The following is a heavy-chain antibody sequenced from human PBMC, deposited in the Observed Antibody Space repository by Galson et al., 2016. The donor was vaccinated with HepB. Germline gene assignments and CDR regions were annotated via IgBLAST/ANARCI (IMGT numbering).Heavy chain of an antibody. CDR2: TYYRSKWFY. D-gene: IGHD2-15*01. CDR1: GDSVSSDSA. J-gene: IGHJ4*02. Sequence: CAISGDSVSSDSAWNWFRQSPSRGLEWLGRTYYRSKWFYDYAVSVESRIAINADTSKNQFSLQLNSVTSEDTAVYYCARDRGLTYSTFDSWGQGILVTVSS. CDR3: ARDRGLTYSTFDS. V-gene: IGHV6-1*01.